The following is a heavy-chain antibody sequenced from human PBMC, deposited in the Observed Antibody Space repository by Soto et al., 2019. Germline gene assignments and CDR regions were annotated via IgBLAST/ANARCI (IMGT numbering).Heavy chain of an antibody. V-gene: IGHV3-7*01. J-gene: IGHJ4*02. D-gene: IGHD2-15*01. Sequence: GGSLRLSCSASGFIFRRYWMAWVRQAPGKGLEWVATIKLDGREKNYLDSVQGRFTISRDDAENSMSLQMSSLRGEDTAVYFCVRELAGYGRFDHWGLGTPVTVSS. CDR2: IKLDGREK. CDR3: VRELAGYGRFDH. CDR1: GFIFRRYW.